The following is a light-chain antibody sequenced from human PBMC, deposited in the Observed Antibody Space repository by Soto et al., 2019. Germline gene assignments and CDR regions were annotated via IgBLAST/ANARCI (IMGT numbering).Light chain of an antibody. J-gene: IGKJ1*01. Sequence: DIVMPQSPLSLPVTPGEPASISCRSSQSLLHSNGYNFLDWYLQKPGQSPQLLIYLGSNRASGVPDRFSGSGSGTDFTLTISRVEAEDVGVYYCMQALQIPPTFGLGTRVEIK. CDR2: LGS. CDR1: QSLLHSNGYNF. V-gene: IGKV2-28*01. CDR3: MQALQIPPT.